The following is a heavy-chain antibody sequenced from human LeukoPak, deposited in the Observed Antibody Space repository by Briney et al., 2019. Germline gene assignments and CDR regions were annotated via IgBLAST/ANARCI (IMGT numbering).Heavy chain of an antibody. V-gene: IGHV1-69*05. J-gene: IGHJ5*02. CDR2: IIPIFGTA. Sequence: SVKVSCKASVGTFSSYAISWVRQAPGQGLEWMGGIIPIFGTANYAQKFQGRVTITTDESTSTAYMELSSLSSEDTAVYYCASTPPYDFWSGTASNWFDPWGQGTLVTVSS. D-gene: IGHD3-3*01. CDR1: VGTFSSYA. CDR3: ASTPPYDFWSGTASNWFDP.